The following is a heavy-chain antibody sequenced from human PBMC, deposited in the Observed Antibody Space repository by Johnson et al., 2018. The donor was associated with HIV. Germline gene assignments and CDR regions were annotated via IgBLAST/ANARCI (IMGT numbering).Heavy chain of an antibody. Sequence: EKLVESGGGLVQPGGSLRLSCAASGFTFSSYWMSWVRQAPGKGLEWVANIKQDGSEKYYVDSVKGRFTISRDNAKNSLYLQMNSLRAEDTAVYYCARDQGLIVTDAFDIWGQGTMVTVSS. CDR3: ARDQGLIVTDAFDI. V-gene: IGHV3-7*01. J-gene: IGHJ3*02. CDR2: IKQDGSEK. D-gene: IGHD1-26*01. CDR1: GFTFSSYW.